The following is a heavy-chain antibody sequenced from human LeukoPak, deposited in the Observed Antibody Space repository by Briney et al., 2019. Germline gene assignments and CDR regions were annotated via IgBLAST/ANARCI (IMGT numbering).Heavy chain of an antibody. J-gene: IGHJ3*02. V-gene: IGHV4-59*01. Sequence: SETLSLTCTVSGGSISSYYWSWIRQPPGKGLEWIGYIYYSESTNYNPSLKSRVTISVDTSKNQFSLKLSSVTAADTAVYYCARDLSRSSGWSYAFDIWGQGTMVTVSS. CDR2: IYYSEST. CDR3: ARDLSRSSGWSYAFDI. CDR1: GGSISSYY. D-gene: IGHD6-19*01.